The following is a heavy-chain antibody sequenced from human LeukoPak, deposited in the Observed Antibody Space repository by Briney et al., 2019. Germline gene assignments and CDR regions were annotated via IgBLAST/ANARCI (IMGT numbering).Heavy chain of an antibody. CDR1: GYTFTSYG. Sequence: SVKVSCKASGYTFTSYGISWVRQAPGQGLEWMGGIIPIFGTANYAQKFQGRVTITADESTSTAYMELSSLRSEDTAVYYCARGMVTWFDPWGQGTLVTVSS. CDR2: IIPIFGTA. V-gene: IGHV1-69*13. D-gene: IGHD5-18*01. CDR3: ARGMVTWFDP. J-gene: IGHJ5*02.